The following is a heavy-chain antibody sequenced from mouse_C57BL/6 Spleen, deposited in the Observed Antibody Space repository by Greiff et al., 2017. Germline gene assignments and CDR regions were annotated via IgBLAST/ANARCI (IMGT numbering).Heavy chain of an antibody. CDR1: GYTFTSYW. J-gene: IGHJ2*01. V-gene: IGHV1-64*01. Sequence: QVQLQQSGAELVKPGASVKLSCKASGYTFTSYWMHWVKQRPGQGLEWIGMIHPNSGSTNYNEKFKSKATLTVDKSSSTAYMQLSSLTSEDSAVYYCGSGIGHPYGNFDFDYWGQGTTLTVSS. CDR3: GSGIGHPYGNFDFDY. D-gene: IGHD2-1*01. CDR2: IHPNSGST.